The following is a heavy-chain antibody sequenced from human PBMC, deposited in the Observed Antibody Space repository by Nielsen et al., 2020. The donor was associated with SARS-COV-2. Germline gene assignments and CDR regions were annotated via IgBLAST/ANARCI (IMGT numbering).Heavy chain of an antibody. CDR2: ISAYNGNT. D-gene: IGHD3-9*01. CDR1: GYTFTSYG. V-gene: IGHV1-18*01. CDR3: ARGKPDLTGYYPFDY. J-gene: IGHJ4*02. Sequence: ASVKVSCKASGYTFTSYGISWVRQAPGQGLEWMGWISAYNGNTNYAQKLQGRVTMTTDTSTSTAYMELRSLRSDDTAVYYCARGKPDLTGYYPFDYWGQGTLVTVSS.